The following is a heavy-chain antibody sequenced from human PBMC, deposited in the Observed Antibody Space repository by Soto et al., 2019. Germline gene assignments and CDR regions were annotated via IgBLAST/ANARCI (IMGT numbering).Heavy chain of an antibody. D-gene: IGHD1-26*01. Sequence: WGSLLLSCLASVFTFAICGMNWVGQAPGKGLEWVAGISQTGANTYYADSVRGRFIISRDNSRNTVSLEMNSLRGEDSALYYCATEGATTTWNFDFWGQGTKVTVSS. CDR2: ISQTGANT. J-gene: IGHJ4*02. V-gene: IGHV3-23*01. CDR1: VFTFAICG. CDR3: ATEGATTTWNFDF.